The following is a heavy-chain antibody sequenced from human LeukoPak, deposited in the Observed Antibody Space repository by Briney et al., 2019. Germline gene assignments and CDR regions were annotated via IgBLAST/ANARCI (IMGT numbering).Heavy chain of an antibody. D-gene: IGHD6-13*01. CDR1: GGTFSSYA. CDR3: ARMFSAAGPEPDY. CDR2: IIPIFGTA. Sequence: SVKVSCKASGGTFSSYAISWVRQAPGQGLEWMGGIIPIFGTANYAQKFQGRVTITADESTSTAYMELSSLRSEDTAVYCCARMFSAAGPEPDYWGQGTLVTVSS. J-gene: IGHJ4*02. V-gene: IGHV1-69*13.